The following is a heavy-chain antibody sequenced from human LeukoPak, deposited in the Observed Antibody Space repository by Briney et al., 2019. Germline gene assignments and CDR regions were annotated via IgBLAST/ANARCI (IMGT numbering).Heavy chain of an antibody. CDR1: GFTFSSYS. J-gene: IGHJ1*01. D-gene: IGHD6-13*01. V-gene: IGHV3-21*01. CDR3: ARPIATAGPEYFQH. CDR2: ISSSSSYI. Sequence: GGSLRLSCAASGFTFSSYSMHWVRQAPGKGLEWVSSISSSSSYIYYADSMKGRFTISRDNAKNSLYLQMNSLRAEDTAVYYCARPIATAGPEYFQHWGQGTLVTVSS.